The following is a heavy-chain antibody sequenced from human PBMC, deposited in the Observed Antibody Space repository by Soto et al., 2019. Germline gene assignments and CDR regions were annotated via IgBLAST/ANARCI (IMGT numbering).Heavy chain of an antibody. J-gene: IGHJ6*02. D-gene: IGHD2-2*01. CDR2: ISAYNGNT. V-gene: IGHV1-18*01. CDR3: ARDGPPRSRPSYYYYYYGMDV. CDR1: GYTFTSYG. Sequence: ASVKVSCKASGYTFTSYGISWVRQAPGQGLEWMGWISAYNGNTNYAQKLQGRVTMTTDTSTSTAYMELRSLRSDDTAVYYCARDGPPRSRPSYYYYYYGMDVWGQGTKVTVSS.